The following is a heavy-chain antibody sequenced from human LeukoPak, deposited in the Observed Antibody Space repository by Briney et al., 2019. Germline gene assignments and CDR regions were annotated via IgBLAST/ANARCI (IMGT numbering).Heavy chain of an antibody. V-gene: IGHV4-30-4*01. CDR1: GDSVSSGTYY. CDR2: IYYSGGT. Sequence: SETLSLTCTVSGDSVSSGTYYWSWIRQPPGKGLEWIVYIYYSGGTYYIPSLTSRITISVDTSKNHFSLKLSSLSADDAAVYYCARASSGYGFIDYWGQGTLVTVSS. CDR3: ARASSGYGFIDY. D-gene: IGHD3-22*01. J-gene: IGHJ4*02.